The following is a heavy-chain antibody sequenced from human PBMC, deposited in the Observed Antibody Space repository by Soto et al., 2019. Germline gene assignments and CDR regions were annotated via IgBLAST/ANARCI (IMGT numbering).Heavy chain of an antibody. CDR1: GFIFNNYA. CDR3: AKAHMRTQHFEA. V-gene: IGHV3-23*01. J-gene: IGHJ5*02. Sequence: EVLLLDSGGGLVQPGGSLRLSCAASGFIFNNYAMSWVRQAPGKGLEWVSSISGSGRTTFFANSVKGRFTISRDNSKNTPYLPLNRPRGAEPAINPCAKAHMRTQHFEAGGQGTLATVSS. D-gene: IGHD2-21*01. CDR2: ISGSGRTT.